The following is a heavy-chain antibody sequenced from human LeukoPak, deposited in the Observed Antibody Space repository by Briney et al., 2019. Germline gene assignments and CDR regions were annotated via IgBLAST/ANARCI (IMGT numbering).Heavy chain of an antibody. V-gene: IGHV3-30*02. D-gene: IGHD3-9*01. J-gene: IGHJ5*02. Sequence: PGKSLRLSCAASGFTFSSYGMHWVRQAPGKWLEWVAFIRYDGSNKYYADSVKGRFTMSRDNSKNTLYLQMNSLRAEDTGVYYCAGTYYDILTGPQNWLDPWGQGTLVTVSS. CDR3: AGTYYDILTGPQNWLDP. CDR1: GFTFSSYG. CDR2: IRYDGSNK.